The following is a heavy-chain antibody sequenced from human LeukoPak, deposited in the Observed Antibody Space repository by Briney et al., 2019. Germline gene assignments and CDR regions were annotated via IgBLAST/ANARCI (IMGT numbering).Heavy chain of an antibody. CDR1: GGSISSYS. CDR3: AREGDCSGGSCYLGNFDY. D-gene: IGHD2-15*01. J-gene: IGHJ4*02. Sequence: KTSETLSLTCTVSGGSISSYSWSWIRQPAGKGLEWIGRIYTSGSTNYNPSLKSRVTISVDTSKNQFSLKLSSVTAADTAVYYCAREGDCSGGSCYLGNFDYWGQGTLVTVSS. V-gene: IGHV4-4*07. CDR2: IYTSGST.